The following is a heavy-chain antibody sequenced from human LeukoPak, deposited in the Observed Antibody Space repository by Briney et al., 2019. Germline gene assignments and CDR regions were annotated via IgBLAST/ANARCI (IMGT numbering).Heavy chain of an antibody. CDR1: GFTFSSYG. CDR3: ANYYGSGNHYYYYYYMDV. D-gene: IGHD3-10*01. V-gene: IGHV3-30*02. J-gene: IGHJ6*03. CDR2: IRYDGSNK. Sequence: GGSLRLSCAESGFTFSSYGMHWVRQAPGKGLEWVAFIRYDGSNKYYADSVKGRFTISGDNSKNTLYLQMNSLRAEDTAVYYCANYYGSGNHYYYYYYMDVWGKGTTVTVSS.